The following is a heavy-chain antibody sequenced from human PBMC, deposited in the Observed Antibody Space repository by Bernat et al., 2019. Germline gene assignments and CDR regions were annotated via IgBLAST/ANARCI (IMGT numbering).Heavy chain of an antibody. CDR3: ATRLGLSYYDSSGYPISGFDY. V-gene: IGHV1-24*01. D-gene: IGHD3-22*01. CDR1: GYTLTELS. Sequence: QVQLVQSGAEVKKPGASVKVSCKVSGYTLTELSMHWVRQAPGKGLEWMGGFDPEDGETIYAQKFQCRVTMTEDTSTDTAYMELSSLRSEDTAVYYCATRLGLSYYDSSGYPISGFDYWGQGTLVTVSS. CDR2: FDPEDGET. J-gene: IGHJ4*02.